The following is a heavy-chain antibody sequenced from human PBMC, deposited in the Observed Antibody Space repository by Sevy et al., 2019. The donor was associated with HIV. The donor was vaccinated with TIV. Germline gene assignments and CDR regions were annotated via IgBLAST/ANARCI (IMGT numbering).Heavy chain of an antibody. Sequence: GGSLRLSCAASGFTFSSHWMHWVRQAPGKGLVWFSRLNGDGSSASYADCVKCRFTISRDNGKNTVYLQISSLTADDSAVYYCRRGGSGTYGWFDSWGQGTLVTVSS. CDR2: LNGDGSSA. J-gene: IGHJ5*01. CDR3: RRGGSGTYGWFDS. CDR1: GFTFSSHW. D-gene: IGHD6-19*01. V-gene: IGHV3-74*01.